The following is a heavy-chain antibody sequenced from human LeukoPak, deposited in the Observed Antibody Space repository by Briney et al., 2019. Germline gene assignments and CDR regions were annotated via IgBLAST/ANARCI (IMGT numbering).Heavy chain of an antibody. J-gene: IGHJ4*02. CDR3: AKGDYYDFWSGYSYYFDH. CDR2: ISGSGGST. Sequence: PGGSLRLSCAASGFTFSSYAMSWVRQAPGKGLEWVSAISGSGGSTYYADSVKGRFTISRDNSKNTLYLQMNSLRAEDTAVYYCAKGDYYDFWSGYSYYFDHWGQGTLVTVSS. CDR1: GFTFSSYA. D-gene: IGHD3-3*01. V-gene: IGHV3-23*01.